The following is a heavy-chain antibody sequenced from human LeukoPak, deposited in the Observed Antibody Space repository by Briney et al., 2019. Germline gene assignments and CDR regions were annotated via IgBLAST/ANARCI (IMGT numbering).Heavy chain of an antibody. V-gene: IGHV3-15*01. D-gene: IGHD3-22*01. Sequence: GGSLRLSCAASGFTFSNAWMSWVRQAPGKGLEWVGRIKSKTDGGTTGYAAPVKGRFTISRDDSKNTLYLQMNSLKTEDTAVYYCTTDASYYDSSGYYYGGDYWGQGTLVTVSS. CDR3: TTDASYYDSSGYYYGGDY. CDR1: GFTFSNAW. J-gene: IGHJ4*02. CDR2: IKSKTDGGTT.